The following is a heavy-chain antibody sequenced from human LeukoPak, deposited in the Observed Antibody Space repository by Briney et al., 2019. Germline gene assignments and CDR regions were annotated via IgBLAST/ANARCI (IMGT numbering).Heavy chain of an antibody. J-gene: IGHJ4*02. CDR2: ISSSSSYI. CDR1: GFTFSSYS. Sequence: PGGSLRLSCAASGFTFSSYSMNWVRQAPGKGLELVSSISSSSSYIYYADSVKGRFTISRDNAKNSLYLQMNSLRAEDTAVYYCARDGQYSSAYDYWGQGTLVTVSS. D-gene: IGHD6-25*01. CDR3: ARDGQYSSAYDY. V-gene: IGHV3-21*01.